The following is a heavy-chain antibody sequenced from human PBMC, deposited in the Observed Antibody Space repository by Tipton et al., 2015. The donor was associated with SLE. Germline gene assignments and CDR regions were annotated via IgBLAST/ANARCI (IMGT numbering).Heavy chain of an antibody. V-gene: IGHV3-30*02. D-gene: IGHD2-15*01. CDR3: AKDLGHCSGGSCENY. J-gene: IGHJ4*02. CDR1: GFTFSNYG. CDR2: IRSDGSNK. Sequence: SLRLSCGASGFTFSNYGLHWVRQAPGKGLEWVAFIRSDGSNKYYADSVKGRFTISRDNSRNTLYLQINSLRPEDTAVYYCAKDLGHCSGGSCENYWGQGTLVTVSS.